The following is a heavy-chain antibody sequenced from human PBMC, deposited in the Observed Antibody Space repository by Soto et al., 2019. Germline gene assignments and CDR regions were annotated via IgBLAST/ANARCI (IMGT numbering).Heavy chain of an antibody. D-gene: IGHD3-3*01. J-gene: IGHJ6*02. Sequence: SLRLSCAAAGGTCDDYAMHWVRQAPGKCLEWVSGISWNSGRSGDADSVKGRYTIPRDNAKISLYLQINSLRAEVPALSYCAKANYYDFWSGDYEAPCYYGMDVWGQGTTVTVSS. V-gene: IGHV3-9*01. CDR1: GGTCDDYA. CDR3: AKANYYDFWSGDYEAPCYYGMDV. CDR2: ISWNSGRS.